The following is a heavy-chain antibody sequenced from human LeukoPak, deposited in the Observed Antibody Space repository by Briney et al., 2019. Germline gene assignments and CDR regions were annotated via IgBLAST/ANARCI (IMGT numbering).Heavy chain of an antibody. J-gene: IGHJ6*03. CDR3: TAHPRNPPYHYYYMDV. V-gene: IGHV1-18*01. Sequence: GASVKVSCKASGYTFTSYGISWVRQAPGQGLEWMGWISAYNGNTNYAQKLQGRVTMTTDTSTSTAYMELRSLRSDDTAVYYCTAHPRNPPYHYYYMDVWGKGTTVTVSS. CDR2: ISAYNGNT. CDR1: GYTFTSYG.